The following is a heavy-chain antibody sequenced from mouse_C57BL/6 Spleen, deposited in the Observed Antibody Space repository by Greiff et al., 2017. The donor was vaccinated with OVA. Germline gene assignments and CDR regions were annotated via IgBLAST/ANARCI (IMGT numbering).Heavy chain of an antibody. CDR3: ARSHYYGSISYAMDY. D-gene: IGHD1-1*01. V-gene: IGHV1-81*01. CDR1: GYTFTSYG. Sequence: QVQLKESGAELARPGASVKLSCKASGYTFTSYGISWVKQRTGQGLEWIGEIYPRSGNTYYNEKFKGKATLTADKSSSTAYMELRSLTSEDSAVYFCARSHYYGSISYAMDYWGQGTSVTVSS. J-gene: IGHJ4*01. CDR2: IYPRSGNT.